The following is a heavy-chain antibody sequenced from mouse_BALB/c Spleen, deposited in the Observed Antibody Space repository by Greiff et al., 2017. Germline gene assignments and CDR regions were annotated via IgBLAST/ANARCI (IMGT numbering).Heavy chain of an antibody. CDR2: IYPGDGDT. D-gene: IGHD2-2*01. Sequence: VQLQQSGAELARPGASVKLSCKASGYTFTSYWMQWVKQRPGQGLEWIGAIYPGDGDTRYTQKFKGKATLTADKSSSTAYMQLSSLTSDDSAVYFCARRGGYYGYDEGYAMDYWGQGTSVTVSS. CDR3: ARRGGYYGYDEGYAMDY. CDR1: GYTFTSYW. J-gene: IGHJ4*01. V-gene: IGHV1-87*01.